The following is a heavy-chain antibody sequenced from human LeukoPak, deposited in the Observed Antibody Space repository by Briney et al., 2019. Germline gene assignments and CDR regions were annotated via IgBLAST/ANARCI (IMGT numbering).Heavy chain of an antibody. D-gene: IGHD1-1*01. CDR3: ASRNPQGVNPQHDAFDI. CDR2: IYYSGST. V-gene: IGHV4-39*07. CDR1: GGSISSSSYY. J-gene: IGHJ3*02. Sequence: SETLSLTCTVSGGSISSSSYYWGWIRQPPGKGLEWIGSIYYSGSTYYNPSLKSRVTISVDTSKNQFSLKLSSVTAADTAVYYCASRNPQGVNPQHDAFDIWGQGTMVTVSS.